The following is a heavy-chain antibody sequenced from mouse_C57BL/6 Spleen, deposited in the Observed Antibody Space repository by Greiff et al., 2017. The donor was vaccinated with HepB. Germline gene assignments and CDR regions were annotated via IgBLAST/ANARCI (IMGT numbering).Heavy chain of an antibody. Sequence: DVQLVESEGGLVQPGSSMKLSCTASGFTFSDYYMAWVRQVPEKGLEWVANINYDGSSTYYLDSLKSRFIISRDNAKNILYLQMSSLKSEDTATYYCARDRTGSLDYWGQGTTLTVSS. CDR1: GFTFSDYY. J-gene: IGHJ2*01. CDR3: ARDRTGSLDY. D-gene: IGHD4-1*01. V-gene: IGHV5-16*01. CDR2: INYDGSST.